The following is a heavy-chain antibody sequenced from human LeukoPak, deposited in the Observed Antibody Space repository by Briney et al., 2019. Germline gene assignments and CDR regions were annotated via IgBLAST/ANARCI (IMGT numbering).Heavy chain of an antibody. CDR1: GGTISSGGYY. CDR2: IYYSGST. Sequence: PAETLSLTCTVSGGTISSGGYYWGWIRQHPGKGPEWIGYIYYSGSTYYNPSLKSRVSISLDTSKNQFSLKLRSVTAADTAVYYCARGAYYYDNDGYNWFDPWGQGTLVTVSS. CDR3: ARGAYYYDNDGYNWFDP. V-gene: IGHV4-31*03. J-gene: IGHJ5*02. D-gene: IGHD3-22*01.